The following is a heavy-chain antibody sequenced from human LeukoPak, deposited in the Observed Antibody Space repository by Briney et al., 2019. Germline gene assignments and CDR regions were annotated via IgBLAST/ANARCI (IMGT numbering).Heavy chain of an antibody. J-gene: IGHJ3*02. CDR3: AGYASSGRQDAFDI. Sequence: GGSLRLSCAASGFTFSSYSMNWVRQAPGKGLEWVSSITRSNYIYYADSVKGRFIISRDNAKNSLYLQMNSLRAEDTAVYYCAGYASSGRQDAFDIWGQGTMVTVSS. CDR1: GFTFSSYS. V-gene: IGHV3-21*06. CDR2: ITRSNYI. D-gene: IGHD3-22*01.